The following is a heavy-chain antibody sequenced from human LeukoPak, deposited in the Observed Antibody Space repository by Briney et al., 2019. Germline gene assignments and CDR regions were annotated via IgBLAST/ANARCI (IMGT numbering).Heavy chain of an antibody. CDR2: IYYSGST. CDR1: GGSIGSYY. V-gene: IGHV4-59*01. D-gene: IGHD3-22*01. Sequence: PSETLSLTCTVSGGSIGSYYWSWIRQPPGKGLEWIGYIYYSGSTNYNPSLKSRVTISVDTSKNQFSLKLSSVTAADTAVYYCARDGRDYDSSGQLNAFDIWGQGTMVTVSS. J-gene: IGHJ3*02. CDR3: ARDGRDYDSSGQLNAFDI.